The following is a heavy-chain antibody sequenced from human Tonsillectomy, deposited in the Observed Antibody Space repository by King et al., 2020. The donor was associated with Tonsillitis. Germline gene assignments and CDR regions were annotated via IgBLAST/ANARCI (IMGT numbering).Heavy chain of an antibody. V-gene: IGHV3-30*02. Sequence: VQLVESGGGVVQPGGSLRLSCAASGFTFSSYGMHWVRQAPGKGLEWVAFIRYDGSDKYYADSVKGRFTISRDNSKNTLYLQMNSLRAEDTAVYYFAKDGWTSQRYSGSYFDYWGQGTLVTVSS. J-gene: IGHJ4*02. D-gene: IGHD1-26*01. CDR1: GFTFSSYG. CDR3: AKDGWTSQRYSGSYFDY. CDR2: IRYDGSDK.